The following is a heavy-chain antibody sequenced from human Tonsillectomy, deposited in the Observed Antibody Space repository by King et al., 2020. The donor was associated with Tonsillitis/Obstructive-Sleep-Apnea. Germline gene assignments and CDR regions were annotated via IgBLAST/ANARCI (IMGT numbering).Heavy chain of an antibody. D-gene: IGHD3-16*02. Sequence: VQLVESGGGLVKPGGSLRLSCAASGLTFINAWMSWVRKAPGKGLEWVGRIKSESAGGTTDYAAPVKGRFSISRDDSKNTLYLQMNSLKTEDTAVYYCATDVPVPLSQIDYWGQGTLVTVSS. CDR2: IKSESAGGTT. V-gene: IGHV3-15*01. CDR1: GLTFINAW. J-gene: IGHJ4*02. CDR3: ATDVPVPLSQIDY.